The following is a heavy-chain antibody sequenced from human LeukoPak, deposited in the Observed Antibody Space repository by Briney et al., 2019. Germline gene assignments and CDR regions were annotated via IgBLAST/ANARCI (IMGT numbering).Heavy chain of an antibody. CDR2: ISSSGSTI. J-gene: IGHJ4*02. CDR1: GFTFSSYE. Sequence: PGGSLRLSCAASGFTFSSYEMNWVRQAPGKGLEWVSYISSSGSTIYYTDSVKGRFTISRDNSKNTLYLQMNSLRAEDTAVYYCAKDLGYCSAGNCYTFDFWGQGTLVTVSS. CDR3: AKDLGYCSAGNCYTFDF. D-gene: IGHD2-15*01. V-gene: IGHV3-48*03.